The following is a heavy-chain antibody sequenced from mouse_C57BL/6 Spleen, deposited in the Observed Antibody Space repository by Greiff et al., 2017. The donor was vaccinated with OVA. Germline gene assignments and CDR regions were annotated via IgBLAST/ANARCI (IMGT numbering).Heavy chain of an antibody. V-gene: IGHV5-4*01. CDR2: ISDGGSYT. CDR1: GFTFSSYA. D-gene: IGHD2-3*01. CDR3: AREQGDGYSFSD. Sequence: EVHLVESGGGLVKPGGSLKLSCAASGFTFSSYAMSWVRQTPEKRLEWVATISDGGSYTYYPDNVKGRVTISRDNAKNNLYLQMSHLKSEDTAMYYGAREQGDGYSFSDWGQGTLVTVSA. J-gene: IGHJ3*01.